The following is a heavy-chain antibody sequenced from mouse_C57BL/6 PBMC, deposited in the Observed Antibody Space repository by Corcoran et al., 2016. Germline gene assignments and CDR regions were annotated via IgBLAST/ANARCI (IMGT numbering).Heavy chain of an antibody. D-gene: IGHD4-1*01. CDR2: INPNNGGT. J-gene: IGHJ2*01. V-gene: IGHV1-26*01. Sequence: EVQLQQSGPELVKPGASVKISCKASGYTFTDYYMNWVKQSHGKSLEWIGDINPNNGGTSYNQKFKGKATLTVDKSSSTAYMELHSLTSEDSAVYYCARDWDYWGQGTTLTVSS. CDR3: ARDWDY. CDR1: GYTFTDYY.